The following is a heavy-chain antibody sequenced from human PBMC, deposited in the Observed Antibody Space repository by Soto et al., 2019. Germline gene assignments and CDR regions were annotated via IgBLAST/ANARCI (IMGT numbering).Heavy chain of an antibody. D-gene: IGHD5-18*01. J-gene: IGHJ4*02. V-gene: IGHV1-69*13. CDR1: GGTFSSYA. CDR3: ARAREPEYSSAIFFDI. CDR2: IIPIFGTA. Sequence: SVKVSCKASGGTFSSYAISWVRQAPGQGLEWMGGIIPIFGTANYAQKFQGRVTITADESTSTAYMELSSLRSEDTAVYYCARAREPEYSSAIFFDIWGQGALVTVSS.